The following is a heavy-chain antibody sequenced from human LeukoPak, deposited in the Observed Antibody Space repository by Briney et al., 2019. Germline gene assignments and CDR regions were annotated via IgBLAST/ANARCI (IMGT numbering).Heavy chain of an antibody. CDR1: GFTFSSYS. Sequence: PGGSLRLSCAASGFTFSSYSMNWVRQAPGKGLEWVSSISSSSSYIYYADSVKGRFTISRDNAKNSLYLQMNSLRAEDTAVYYCARAQESIVVVIADFDCWGQGTLVTVSS. V-gene: IGHV3-21*01. CDR2: ISSSSSYI. CDR3: ARAQESIVVVIADFDC. D-gene: IGHD2-21*01. J-gene: IGHJ4*02.